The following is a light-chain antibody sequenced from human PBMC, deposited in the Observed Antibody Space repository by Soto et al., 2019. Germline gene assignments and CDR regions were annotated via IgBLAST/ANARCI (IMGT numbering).Light chain of an antibody. CDR1: QSISTF. J-gene: IGKJ1*01. CDR2: AAS. V-gene: IGKV1-39*01. Sequence: DIQMTQSPSSLSASVRDRVTITCRASQSISTFLNWYQQKPGKAPKLLMYAASTLQSGVPSRFSGSGSGTDFTLTISGLQPEDSATYYCEESRSALWGTCGQGTKVDIK. CDR3: EESRSALWGT.